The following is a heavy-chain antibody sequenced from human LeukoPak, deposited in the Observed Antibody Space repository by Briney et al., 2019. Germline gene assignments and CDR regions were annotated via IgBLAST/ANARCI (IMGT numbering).Heavy chain of an antibody. CDR3: ARRGIAVAGPIRT. Sequence: SETLSLTCTVSGGSISSYHWSWIRQPPGKGLEWIGYIYYSGSTNYNPSLKSRVTISVDTSKNQFSLKLSSVTAADTAVYYCARRGIAVAGPIRTWGQGTLVTVSS. CDR1: GGSISSYH. J-gene: IGHJ5*02. D-gene: IGHD6-19*01. V-gene: IGHV4-59*12. CDR2: IYYSGST.